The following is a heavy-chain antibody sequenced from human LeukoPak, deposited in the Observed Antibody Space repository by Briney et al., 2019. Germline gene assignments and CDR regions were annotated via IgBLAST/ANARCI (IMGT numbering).Heavy chain of an antibody. D-gene: IGHD3-10*01. V-gene: IGHV4-34*01. CDR3: ASYYYGSGSYYTSRREFDY. J-gene: IGHJ4*02. CDR1: GGSFSGYY. CDR2: INHSGST. Sequence: PSETLSLTCAVYGGSFSGYYWSWIRQPPGKGLEWIGEINHSGSTNYNPSLKSRVTISVDTSKNRFSLKLSSVTAADTAVYYCASYYYGSGSYYTSRREFDYWGQGTLVTVSS.